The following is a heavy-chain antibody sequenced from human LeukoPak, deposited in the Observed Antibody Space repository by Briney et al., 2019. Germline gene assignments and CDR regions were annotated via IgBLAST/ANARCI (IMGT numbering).Heavy chain of an antibody. J-gene: IGHJ4*02. CDR1: GGSISSVDYS. V-gene: IGHV4-30-2*01. CDR3: ARHYGP. CDR2: IYHSGST. Sequence: SETLSLTCAVSGGSISSVDYSWSWIRQPPGKGLEWIGYIYHSGSTNYNPSLKSRVTISRDKSKNQFSLKLSSVTAADTAVYYCARHYGPWGQGTLVTVSS. D-gene: IGHD3-16*01.